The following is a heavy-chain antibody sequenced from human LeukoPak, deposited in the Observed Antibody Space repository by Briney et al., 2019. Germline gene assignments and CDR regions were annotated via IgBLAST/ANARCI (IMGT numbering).Heavy chain of an antibody. Sequence: SETLSLTCTVSGGSISSYYWSWIRRLPGKGLEWIGYIYYSGSTNYNPSLKSRVTISVDTSKNQFSLKLSSVTAADTAVYYCARGSGSYPYYFDYWGQGTLVTVSS. CDR1: GGSISSYY. V-gene: IGHV4-59*01. D-gene: IGHD1-26*01. J-gene: IGHJ4*02. CDR2: IYYSGST. CDR3: ARGSGSYPYYFDY.